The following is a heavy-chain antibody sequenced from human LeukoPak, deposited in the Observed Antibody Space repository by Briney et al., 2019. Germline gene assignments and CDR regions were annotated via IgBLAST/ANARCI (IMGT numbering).Heavy chain of an antibody. CDR3: ARGFLGVYSSGWFDAFDI. D-gene: IGHD6-19*01. J-gene: IGHJ3*02. CDR1: GYTFTSYD. V-gene: IGHV1-8*01. Sequence: ASVKVSCKASGYTFTSYDINWVRQATGQGLEWMGWMNPNSCNTGYAQKFQGRVTMTRNTSISTAYMELSSLRSEDTAVYYCARGFLGVYSSGWFDAFDIWGQGTMVTVSS. CDR2: MNPNSCNT.